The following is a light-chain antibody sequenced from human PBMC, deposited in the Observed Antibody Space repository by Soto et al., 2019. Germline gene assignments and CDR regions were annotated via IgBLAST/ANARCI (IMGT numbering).Light chain of an antibody. Sequence: QSALTQPASVSGSPGQSITISCTGTSSDVGGYNYVSWYQQHPGKAPKLMIYEVSNRPSGVSNRFSASKSGNTASLTISGLQAEDEADYYSSSYTSSSTPLYVFGTGTKVTVL. CDR2: EVS. J-gene: IGLJ1*01. CDR1: SSDVGGYNY. V-gene: IGLV2-14*01. CDR3: SSYTSSSTPLYV.